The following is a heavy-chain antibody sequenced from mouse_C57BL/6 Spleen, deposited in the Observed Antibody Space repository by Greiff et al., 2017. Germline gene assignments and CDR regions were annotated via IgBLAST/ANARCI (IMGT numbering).Heavy chain of an antibody. D-gene: IGHD1-1*01. CDR3: ARIFITTVVATDY. Sequence: QVQLQQSGAELVKPGASVKISCKASGYAFSSYWMNWVKQRPGKGLEWIGQIYPGDGDTNYNGKFKGKATLTADKSSSTAYMQLSSLTSEDSAVYFCARIFITTVVATDYWGHGPTLTVSS. V-gene: IGHV1-80*01. CDR1: GYAFSSYW. CDR2: IYPGDGDT. J-gene: IGHJ2*01.